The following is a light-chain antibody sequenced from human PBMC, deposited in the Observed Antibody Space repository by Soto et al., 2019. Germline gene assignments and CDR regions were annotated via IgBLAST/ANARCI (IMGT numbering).Light chain of an antibody. V-gene: IGKV1-5*03. Sequence: DIQMTQSPSTLSASVGDGVTITCRASQDIGTWLAWYQQKPEKAPKVLIYRASHLESGVPSRFSGSGSGTGFTFTISSLQPEDFATYYCQQYESLPLTFGQGTRLEIK. CDR2: RAS. J-gene: IGKJ5*01. CDR1: QDIGTW. CDR3: QQYESLPLT.